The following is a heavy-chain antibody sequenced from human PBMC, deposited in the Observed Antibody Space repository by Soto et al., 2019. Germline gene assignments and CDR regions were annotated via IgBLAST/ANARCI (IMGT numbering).Heavy chain of an antibody. CDR3: ERDDVRGAGGNWFDP. Sequence: QVQLVQSGAEVKKPGASVKVSCKASGYTFTGYYMDWVRQAPGQGREWMGWINPNSGATNYAQKFQGRVTMTRDTSISTAYMELSRLRSDDTAVYYCERDDVRGAGGNWFDPWGQGTLVTVAS. CDR1: GYTFTGYY. CDR2: INPNSGAT. V-gene: IGHV1-2*02. J-gene: IGHJ5*02. D-gene: IGHD2-15*01.